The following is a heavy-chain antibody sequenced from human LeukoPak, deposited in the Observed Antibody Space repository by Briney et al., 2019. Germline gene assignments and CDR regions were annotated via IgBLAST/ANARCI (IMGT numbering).Heavy chain of an antibody. Sequence: GSLRISCAASGFTFSSYAMSWVRQPPGKGLEWIGEINHSGSTNYNPSLKSRVTISVDTSKNQFSLKLSSVTAADTAVYYCARGRGVYASNLRYFDYWGQGTLVTVSS. J-gene: IGHJ4*02. V-gene: IGHV4-34*01. CDR3: ARGRGVYASNLRYFDY. D-gene: IGHD2-8*01. CDR1: GFTFSSYA. CDR2: INHSGST.